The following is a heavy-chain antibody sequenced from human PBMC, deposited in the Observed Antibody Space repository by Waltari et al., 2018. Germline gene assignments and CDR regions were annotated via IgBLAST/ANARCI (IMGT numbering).Heavy chain of an antibody. D-gene: IGHD3-3*01. J-gene: IGHJ3*02. V-gene: IGHV4-31*02. Sequence: PGKGLEWIGYIYYSGSTYYNPSLKSRVTISVDTSKNQFSLKLSSVTAADTAVYYCASLRAPWFWSGYYTPADAFDIWGQGTMVTVSS. CDR3: ASLRAPWFWSGYYTPADAFDI. CDR2: IYYSGST.